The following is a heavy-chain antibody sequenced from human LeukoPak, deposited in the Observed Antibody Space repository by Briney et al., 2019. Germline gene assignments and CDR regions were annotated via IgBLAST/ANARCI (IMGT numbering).Heavy chain of an antibody. CDR1: GFTFSRYG. D-gene: IGHD3-10*01. CDR3: AKDRYGSGSDTP. Sequence: GGSLRLSCAASGFTFSRYGMHWVRQAPGKGLEWVALIRSDGNNKYYADSVKGRFTIPRDNSKNTLSLQMNSLRTEDTAVYYCAKDRYGSGSDTPWGQGTLVTVSS. CDR2: IRSDGNNK. V-gene: IGHV3-30*02. J-gene: IGHJ5*02.